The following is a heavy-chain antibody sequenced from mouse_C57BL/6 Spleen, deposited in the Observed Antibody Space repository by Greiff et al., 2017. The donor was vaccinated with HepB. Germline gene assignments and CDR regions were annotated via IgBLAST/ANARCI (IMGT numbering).Heavy chain of an antibody. CDR3: TRGDYSNSPFDY. Sequence: VQLQQSGAELVRPGASVTLSCKASGYTFTDYEMHWVKQTPVHGLEWIGAIDPETGGTAYNQKFKGKAILTADKSSSTAYMELRRLTSEDSAVYYCTRGDYSNSPFDYWGQGTTLTVSS. J-gene: IGHJ2*01. D-gene: IGHD2-5*01. CDR2: IDPETGGT. CDR1: GYTFTDYE. V-gene: IGHV1-15*01.